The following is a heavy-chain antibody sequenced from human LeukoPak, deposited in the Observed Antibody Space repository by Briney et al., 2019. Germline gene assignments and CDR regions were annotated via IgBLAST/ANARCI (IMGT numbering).Heavy chain of an antibody. Sequence: SETLSLTCAVSGDSMNSSNWWSWVRQSPGKGLEWIGEIYQGGRTNYKSSLKSRVSISVDKSRNQLSLKLTSVAAADTAVYYCARGDASGYPDYWGQGTLVTVSS. CDR1: GDSMNSSNW. V-gene: IGHV4-4*02. CDR2: IYQGGRT. D-gene: IGHD3-22*01. CDR3: ARGDASGYPDY. J-gene: IGHJ4*02.